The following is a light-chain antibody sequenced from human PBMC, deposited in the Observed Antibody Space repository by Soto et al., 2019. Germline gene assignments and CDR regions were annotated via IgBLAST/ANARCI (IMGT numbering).Light chain of an antibody. Sequence: QSALTQPASVSGSPGQSITISCTGTSSDVGGYNFVSWFQQHPGKAPKVILTDVTNRPSGVSNRFSGSKSGNTASLTISGLQYEDEADYYCSSYTISNALVFGGGTKLTVL. CDR3: SSYTISNALV. CDR1: SSDVGGYNF. V-gene: IGLV2-14*03. CDR2: DVT. J-gene: IGLJ2*01.